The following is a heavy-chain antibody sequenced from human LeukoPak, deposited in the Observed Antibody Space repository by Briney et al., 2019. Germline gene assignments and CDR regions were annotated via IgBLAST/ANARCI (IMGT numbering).Heavy chain of an antibody. CDR2: IYNSGTT. D-gene: IGHD2-15*01. J-gene: IGHJ4*02. Sequence: PSETLSPTCTASGGSIRRGGYYSTWIRQYPGKGLEWIVYIYNSGTTYYNPSLQSRVTISGDTSKNQFSLKLSSVPPADTAVYECARRAGCSFGFDNGGQGTLVTVSS. CDR3: ARRAGCSFGFDN. CDR1: GGSIRRGGYY. V-gene: IGHV4-31*03.